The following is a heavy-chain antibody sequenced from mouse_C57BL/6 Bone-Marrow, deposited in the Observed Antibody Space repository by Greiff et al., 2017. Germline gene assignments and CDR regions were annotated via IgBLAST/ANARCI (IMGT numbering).Heavy chain of an antibody. J-gene: IGHJ3*01. CDR1: GYAFSSSW. Sequence: QVQLQQSGPELVKPGASVKISCKASGYAFSSSWMNWVKQRPGKGLEWIGRLYPGDGDTNYNGKFKGKATLTADKSSSTAYMQLSSLTSEDSAVYFCARGDSIYFWFAYWGQGTLVTVSA. V-gene: IGHV1-82*01. D-gene: IGHD2-5*01. CDR2: LYPGDGDT. CDR3: ARGDSIYFWFAY.